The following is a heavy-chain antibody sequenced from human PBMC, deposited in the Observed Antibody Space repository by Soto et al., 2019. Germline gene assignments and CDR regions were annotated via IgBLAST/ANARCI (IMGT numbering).Heavy chain of an antibody. J-gene: IGHJ3*02. D-gene: IGHD6-13*01. CDR3: ARLETGYSSSWYTGAFDI. V-gene: IGHV5-51*01. CDR1: GYSFTSYW. CDR2: IYPGDSDT. Sequence: PGESLKISCKGSGYSFTSYWIGWVRQMPGKGLEWMGIIYPGDSDTRYSPSFQGQVTISADKSISTAYLRWSSLKASDTAMYYCARLETGYSSSWYTGAFDIWGQGTMVTVSS.